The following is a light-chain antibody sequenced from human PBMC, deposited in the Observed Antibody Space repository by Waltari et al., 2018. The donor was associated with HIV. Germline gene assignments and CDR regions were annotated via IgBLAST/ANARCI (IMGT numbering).Light chain of an antibody. CDR3: QAWDSSTWV. CDR2: QDS. CDR1: KLGDKS. V-gene: IGLV3-1*01. J-gene: IGLJ3*02. Sequence: SYELPQPPSVSVSPGQTASITCSGDKLGDKSACWYQQKPGQSPVLVIYQDSKRPSGIPERFSGSNSGNTATLTISGTQAMDEADYYCQAWDSSTWVFGGGTKLTVL.